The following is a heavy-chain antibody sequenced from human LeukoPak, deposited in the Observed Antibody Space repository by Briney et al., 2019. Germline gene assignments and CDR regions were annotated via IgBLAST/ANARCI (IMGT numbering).Heavy chain of an antibody. CDR2: ISAYNDNT. CDR3: ARFYDYGDYGFRSGMVY. Sequence: GASVKVSCKASGYTFTSYGISWVRQAPGQGLEWMGWISAYNDNTNYAQKLQGRVTMTTDTSTSTAYMELRSLRSDDTAVYCCARFYDYGDYGFRSGMVYWGQGTLVTVSS. D-gene: IGHD4-17*01. V-gene: IGHV1-18*01. CDR1: GYTFTSYG. J-gene: IGHJ4*02.